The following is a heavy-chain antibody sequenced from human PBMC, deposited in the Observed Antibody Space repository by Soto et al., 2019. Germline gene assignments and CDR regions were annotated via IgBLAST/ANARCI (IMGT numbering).Heavy chain of an antibody. J-gene: IGHJ5*02. CDR3: ARAAGRTKLLPYYFDP. V-gene: IGHV1-3*01. D-gene: IGHD3-22*01. Sequence: QVHLVQSGAEVQKPGASVKISCQASGYVFTTSAIHWVRQAAGQRLEWLGWINPATGDTKYSQDFRGRVTFTLDTYATTAYMALTSLTSHDTAVYYCARAAGRTKLLPYYFDPWGQGTLVTVSS. CDR2: INPATGDT. CDR1: GYVFTTSA.